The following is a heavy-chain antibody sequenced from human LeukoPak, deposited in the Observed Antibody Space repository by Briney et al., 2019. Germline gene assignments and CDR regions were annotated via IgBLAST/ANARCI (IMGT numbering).Heavy chain of an antibody. CDR2: INYSGRT. V-gene: IGHV4-59*01. CDR1: GGSIASYY. CDR3: ARPLDYDKSGDPDTLDI. J-gene: IGHJ3*02. D-gene: IGHD3-22*01. Sequence: KPSDTLSLTCTGSGGSIASYYWSWIRQSPGKRLEWIASINYSGRTKLNPSLQSRVTISLDMSNNHFSLQLRSVTAADTAIYYCARPLDYDKSGDPDTLDIWGQGTMVTVFS.